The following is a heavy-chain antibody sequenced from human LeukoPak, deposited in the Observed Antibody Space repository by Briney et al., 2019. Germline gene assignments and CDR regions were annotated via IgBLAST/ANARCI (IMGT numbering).Heavy chain of an antibody. Sequence: SQTLSLTCTVSGGSISSGDYYWSWLRQPPGKGLEWIGYIYYSGSTYYNPSLKSRVTISVDTSKNQFSLKLSSVTAADTAVYYCARLIVGSGMDVWGQGTTVTVSS. V-gene: IGHV4-30-4*01. J-gene: IGHJ6*02. CDR3: ARLIVGSGMDV. D-gene: IGHD1-26*01. CDR2: IYYSGST. CDR1: GGSISSGDYY.